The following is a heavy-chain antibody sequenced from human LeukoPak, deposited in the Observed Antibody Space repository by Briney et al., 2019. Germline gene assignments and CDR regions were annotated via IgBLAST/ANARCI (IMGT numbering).Heavy chain of an antibody. D-gene: IGHD2-2*01. V-gene: IGHV1-2*02. J-gene: IGHJ4*02. CDR1: GYTFTGYY. CDR2: INPKSGGT. Sequence: ASVKVSCKASGYTFTGYYMHWVRQAPGQGLEWMGWINPKSGGTNYAQKFQGRVTMTRDTSISAAFLELSMLTSDDTAVYYCARGGSTIVVVPASNLPSDYWGQGTLVTVSS. CDR3: ARGGSTIVVVPASNLPSDY.